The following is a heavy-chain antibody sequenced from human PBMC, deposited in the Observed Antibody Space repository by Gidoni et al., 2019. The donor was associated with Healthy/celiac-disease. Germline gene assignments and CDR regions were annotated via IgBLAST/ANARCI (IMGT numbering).Heavy chain of an antibody. V-gene: IGHV3-23*01. D-gene: IGHD3-3*01. Sequence: EVQLLESGGGLVKPGGYLRLSCAASGFTFSSYAMSWVRQAPGKGLGWFSAISGSGGITYYAASVKGRFTISRDNSKNTLYLQMNSLRAEDTAVYYCAKDHRGFGVVIQNWFDPWGQGTLVTVSS. CDR1: GFTFSSYA. J-gene: IGHJ5*02. CDR2: ISGSGGIT. CDR3: AKDHRGFGVVIQNWFDP.